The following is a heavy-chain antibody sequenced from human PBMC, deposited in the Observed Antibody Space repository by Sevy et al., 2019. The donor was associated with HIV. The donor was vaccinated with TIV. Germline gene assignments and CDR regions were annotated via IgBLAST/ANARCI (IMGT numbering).Heavy chain of an antibody. D-gene: IGHD6-13*01. CDR2: IKEDGSVK. CDR3: VRAIGAAGSY. V-gene: IGHV3-7*01. Sequence: GGSLRLSCEASGFTSSSYWMSWVRQAPGKGLEWVANIKEDGSVKYYVDSVKGRFTISRDNAKNSVYLQMNSLRAEDTALYYCVRAIGAAGSYWGQGTLVTVSS. CDR1: GFTSSSYW. J-gene: IGHJ4*02.